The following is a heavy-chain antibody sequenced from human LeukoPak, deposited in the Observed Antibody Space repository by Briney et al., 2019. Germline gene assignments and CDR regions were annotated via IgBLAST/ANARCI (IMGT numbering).Heavy chain of an antibody. CDR2: IYYSGSI. CDR1: GGSISSYY. V-gene: IGHV4-39*01. J-gene: IGHJ4*02. CDR3: ARWRNYDILTGYSHGYYFDY. D-gene: IGHD3-9*01. Sequence: SETLSLTCTVSGGSISSYYWSWIRQPPGKGLEWIGSIYYSGSIYYNPSLKSRVTISVDTSKNQFSLKLSSVTAADTAVYYCARWRNYDILTGYSHGYYFDYWGQGTLVTVSS.